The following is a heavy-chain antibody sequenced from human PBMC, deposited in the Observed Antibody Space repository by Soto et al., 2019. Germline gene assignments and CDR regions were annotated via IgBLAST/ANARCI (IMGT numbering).Heavy chain of an antibody. V-gene: IGHV3-15*07. J-gene: IGHJ4*02. Sequence: EVQVTESEGGLVKPGGSLRLSCEVSGLKFSDAWMNWVRQAPGKGLEWVGRMKSYGGGTDYAAPVKGRFTISRDDSKNTVFLQMDSLKVEDTAVYYCEWESKVFSAWHWGQGTLVTVSS. CDR1: GLKFSDAW. D-gene: IGHD1-26*01. CDR3: EWESKVFSAWH. CDR2: MKSYGGGT.